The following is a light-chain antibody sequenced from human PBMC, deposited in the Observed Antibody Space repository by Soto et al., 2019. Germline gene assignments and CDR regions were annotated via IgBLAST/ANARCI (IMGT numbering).Light chain of an antibody. J-gene: IGLJ2*01. CDR2: EVS. CDR1: SGDNGGYNY. CDR3: ASYTTTSTLV. V-gene: IGLV2-14*01. Sequence: QSALAQPASVSGAPGQSITISCTGSSGDNGGYNYVSWYQQYPGKAPKVIIFEVSNRPSGVSDRFSGSKSGNTASLTISGLRAEDEAEYYCASYTTTSTLVFGGGTQLTVL.